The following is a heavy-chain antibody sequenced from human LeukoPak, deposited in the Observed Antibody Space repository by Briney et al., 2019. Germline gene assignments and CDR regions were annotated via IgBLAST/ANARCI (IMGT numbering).Heavy chain of an antibody. V-gene: IGHV3-23*01. Sequence: GGSLRLSCGASGFIFRGHGMNWVRQAPGKGLEWVSGISDSASRTFYAESVKGRFTISRDNSNNTLYLQMNSLRAEDTAVYYGAKGRFGVPYYFDYWGQGALVTVSS. CDR3: AKGRFGVPYYFDY. J-gene: IGHJ4*02. D-gene: IGHD3-16*01. CDR1: GFIFRGHG. CDR2: ISDSASRT.